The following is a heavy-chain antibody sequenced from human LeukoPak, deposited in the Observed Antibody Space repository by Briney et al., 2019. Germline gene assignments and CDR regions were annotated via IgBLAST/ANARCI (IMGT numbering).Heavy chain of an antibody. Sequence: SETLSLTCTVSGGSINSSNYYWGWIRQPPGNGLEWIGSIYYSGSTYYNPSLKSRFSISVDTSKDQFSLKLSSVTAADTAVYYCARHRDSSGWYDFDYWGQGTLVTVSS. CDR1: GGSINSSNYY. V-gene: IGHV4-39*01. CDR3: ARHRDSSGWYDFDY. J-gene: IGHJ4*02. CDR2: IYYSGST. D-gene: IGHD6-19*01.